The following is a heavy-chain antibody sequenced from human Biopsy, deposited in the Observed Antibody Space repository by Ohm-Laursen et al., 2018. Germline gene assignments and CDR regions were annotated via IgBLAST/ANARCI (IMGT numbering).Heavy chain of an antibody. D-gene: IGHD2-2*01. Sequence: GSLRLSCTASGFIFSTYTMNWVRQAPGEGLEWVSSISSRSSDIYYADSVKGRFTTSRDSAKNSLFLHMNSLRAEDTAVYYCARNLGVTPGYQDYWGQGTLVTVSS. J-gene: IGHJ4*02. V-gene: IGHV3-21*01. CDR3: ARNLGVTPGYQDY. CDR1: GFIFSTYT. CDR2: ISSRSSDI.